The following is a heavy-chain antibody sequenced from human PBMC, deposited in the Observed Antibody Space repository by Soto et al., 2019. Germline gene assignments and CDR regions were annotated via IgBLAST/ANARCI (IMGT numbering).Heavy chain of an antibody. D-gene: IGHD3-10*01. CDR3: ARDRGFGRGGVSMDV. CDR2: IYYSGST. J-gene: IGHJ6*02. CDR1: GGSISSYY. Sequence: TSETLSLTCTVSGGSISSYYWSWIRRPPGKGLEWIGYIYYSGSTNYNPSLKSRVTISVDTSKNQFSLKLSSVTAADTALYYCARDRGFGRGGVSMDVWGQGTTVTVSS. V-gene: IGHV4-59*01.